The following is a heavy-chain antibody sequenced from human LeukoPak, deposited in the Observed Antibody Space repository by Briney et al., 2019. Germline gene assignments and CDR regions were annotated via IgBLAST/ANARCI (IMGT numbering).Heavy chain of an antibody. CDR3: ARDVGSTSTNWFDS. J-gene: IGHJ5*01. CDR1: GYSFTDHG. D-gene: IGHD2-2*01. V-gene: IGHV1-18*01. Sequence: ASVKVSCKASGYSFTDHGITWVRQAPGQGLEWMGQTSGYKGLTKYAQKFQGRVTMTTDTSTTTVYMELRSLRPDDTAVYYCARDVGSTSTNWFDSWGQGTLVTVSS. CDR2: TSGYKGLT.